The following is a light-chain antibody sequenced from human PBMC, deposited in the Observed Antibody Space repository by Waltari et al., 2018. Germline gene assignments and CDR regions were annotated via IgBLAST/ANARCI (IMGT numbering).Light chain of an antibody. V-gene: IGLV1-47*01. J-gene: IGLJ3*02. CDR2: RNN. CDR1: SPNSGRTY. Sequence: QSVLTQPPSASGTPGQRGTISCSGSSPNSGRTYVYWYQQFPGTAPKLLVYRNNERPSGVPDRISGSKSGTSASLAISGLRSEDEADYYCATWDGSLTAWVFGGGTKLTVL. CDR3: ATWDGSLTAWV.